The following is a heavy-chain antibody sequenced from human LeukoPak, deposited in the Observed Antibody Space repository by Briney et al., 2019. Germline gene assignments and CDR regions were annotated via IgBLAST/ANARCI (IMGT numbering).Heavy chain of an antibody. CDR2: INHSGST. J-gene: IGHJ4*02. Sequence: PSETLSLTYAVYGGSFSGYCWRWIRQPPGKGLEWIGEINHSGSTNYNPSLKSRVTISVDTSKNQFSLKLSSVTAADTAVYYCARGRGFWSGYWDYWGQETVVSVPS. CDR3: ARGRGFWSGYWDY. V-gene: IGHV4-34*01. CDR1: GGSFSGYC. D-gene: IGHD3-3*01.